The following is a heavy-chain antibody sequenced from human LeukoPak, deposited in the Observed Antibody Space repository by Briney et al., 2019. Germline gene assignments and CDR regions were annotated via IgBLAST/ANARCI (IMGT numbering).Heavy chain of an antibody. Sequence: SETLSLTCAVSGGSISSGGYSWSWLRQPPGKGLEWIGYIYHSGSTYYNPSLKSRVTISVDRSKNQFSLKLSSVTAADTAVYYCARVGLLRWFDPWGQGTLVTVSS. CDR3: ARVGLLRWFDP. CDR2: IYHSGST. CDR1: GGSISSGGYS. V-gene: IGHV4-30-2*01. J-gene: IGHJ5*02.